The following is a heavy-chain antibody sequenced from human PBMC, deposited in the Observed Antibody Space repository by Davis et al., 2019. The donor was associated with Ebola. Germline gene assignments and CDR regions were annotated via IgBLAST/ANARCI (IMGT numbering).Heavy chain of an antibody. D-gene: IGHD3-10*01. V-gene: IGHV4-34*01. J-gene: IGHJ6*02. Sequence: SETLSLTCAVYGGSFSGYYWSWIRQPPGKGLEWIGEINHSGSTNYNPSLKSRVTISVDTSKNQFSLKLSSVTAADTAVYYYARRGRARGMDVWGQGTTVTVSS. CDR3: ARRGRARGMDV. CDR1: GGSFSGYY. CDR2: INHSGST.